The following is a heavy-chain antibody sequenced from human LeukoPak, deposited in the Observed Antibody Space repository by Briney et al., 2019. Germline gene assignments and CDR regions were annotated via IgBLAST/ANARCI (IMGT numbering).Heavy chain of an antibody. J-gene: IGHJ5*02. CDR2: MNPNSGNT. D-gene: IGHD6-13*01. CDR3: ARGARAPRAAAGRPCWFDP. V-gene: IGHV1-8*03. Sequence: ASVKVSCKASGYTFTGYYMHWVRQAPGQGLEWMGWMNPNSGNTGYAQKFQGRVTITRNTSISTAYMELSSLRSEDTAVYYCARGARAPRAAAGRPCWFDPWGQGTLVTVSS. CDR1: GYTFTGYY.